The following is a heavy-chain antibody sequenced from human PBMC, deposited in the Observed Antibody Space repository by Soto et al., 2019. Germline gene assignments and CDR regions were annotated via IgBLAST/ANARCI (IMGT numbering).Heavy chain of an antibody. J-gene: IGHJ4*02. V-gene: IGHV3-11*06. CDR1: GFTFSDYY. D-gene: IGHD3-22*01. CDR2: ISSSSSYT. Sequence: GGSLRLSCAASGFTFSDYYMSWIRQAPGKGLEWVSYISSSSSYTNYADSVKGRFTISRDNAKNSLYLQMNSLRAEDTAVYYCARLYDSSGYYPDYWGQGTLVTVSS. CDR3: ARLYDSSGYYPDY.